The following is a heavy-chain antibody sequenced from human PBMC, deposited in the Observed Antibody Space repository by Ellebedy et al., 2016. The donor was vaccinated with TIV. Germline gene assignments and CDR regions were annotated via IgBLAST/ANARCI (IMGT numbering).Heavy chain of an antibody. D-gene: IGHD4-17*01. V-gene: IGHV1-69*13. CDR2: IIPIFGTA. CDR3: ASKGQAVTTPDDAFDI. J-gene: IGHJ3*02. Sequence: ASVKVSCKVSGYTLTELSMHWVRQAPGQGLEWMGGIIPIFGTANYAQKFQGRVTITADESTSTAYMELRSLRSDDTAVYYCASKGQAVTTPDDAFDIWGQGTMVTVSS. CDR1: GYTLTELS.